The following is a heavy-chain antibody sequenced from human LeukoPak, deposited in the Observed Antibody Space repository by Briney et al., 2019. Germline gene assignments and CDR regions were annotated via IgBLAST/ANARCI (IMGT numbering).Heavy chain of an antibody. Sequence: GGSLRLSCAASGFTFSDYYMSWIRLAPGKGLEWVSYISSSGSTIYYADSVKGRFTISRDNAKNSLYLQMNSLRAEDTAVYYCARDRTTVTTTSWFDPWGQGTLITVSS. D-gene: IGHD4-11*01. J-gene: IGHJ5*02. CDR3: ARDRTTVTTTSWFDP. CDR2: ISSSGSTI. V-gene: IGHV3-11*01. CDR1: GFTFSDYY.